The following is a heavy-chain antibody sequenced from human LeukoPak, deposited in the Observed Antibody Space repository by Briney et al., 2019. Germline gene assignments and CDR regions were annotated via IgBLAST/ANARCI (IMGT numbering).Heavy chain of an antibody. D-gene: IGHD2-2*01. Sequence: PSQTLSLTCTVSGGSISSGSYYWSWIRQPAGKGLEWIGRIYTSGSTNYNPSLKSRVTISVDTSKNQFSLKLSSVTAADTAVYYCARGPPPVVVPAPFFDIWDQGTMVTVSS. CDR2: IYTSGST. CDR1: GGSISSGSYY. J-gene: IGHJ3*02. CDR3: ARGPPPVVVPAPFFDI. V-gene: IGHV4-61*02.